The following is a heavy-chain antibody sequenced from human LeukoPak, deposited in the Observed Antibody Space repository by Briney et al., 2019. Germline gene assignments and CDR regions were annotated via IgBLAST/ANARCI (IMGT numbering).Heavy chain of an antibody. D-gene: IGHD3-10*01. CDR1: GFTFSSYA. CDR3: ARALWSGPVYYGMDV. V-gene: IGHV3-30-3*01. CDR2: ISYDGSNK. J-gene: IGHJ6*02. Sequence: GRSLRLSCAASGFTFSSYAMHWVRQAPGKGLEWVAVISYDGSNKYYADSVKGRFTISRDNSKNTLYLQMNSLRAEDTAVYYCARALWSGPVYYGMDVWGQGTTVTVSS.